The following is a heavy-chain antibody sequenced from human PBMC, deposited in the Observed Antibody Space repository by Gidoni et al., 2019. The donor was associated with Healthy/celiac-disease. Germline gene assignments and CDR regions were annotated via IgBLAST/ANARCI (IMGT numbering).Heavy chain of an antibody. CDR3: ARDSGILRFLEWLPYGMDV. J-gene: IGHJ6*02. D-gene: IGHD3-3*01. Sequence: EVQLLASGGGLVQPGGSLRLSCPASGFTFSRHTMHWVRQAPGKGLEGVSYISSSSSTIYYADSVKGRFTISRDNAKNSLYLQMNSLRAEDTAVYYCARDSGILRFLEWLPYGMDVWGQGTTVTVSS. CDR1: GFTFSRHT. V-gene: IGHV3-48*01. CDR2: ISSSSSTI.